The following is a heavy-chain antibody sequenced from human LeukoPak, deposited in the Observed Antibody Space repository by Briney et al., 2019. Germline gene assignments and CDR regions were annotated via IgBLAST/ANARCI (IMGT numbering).Heavy chain of an antibody. J-gene: IGHJ4*02. V-gene: IGHV3-23*01. CDR2: ISGSGGST. Sequence: GGSLRLSCAASGFTFSSYAMSWVRQAPGKGLEWVSAISGSGGSTYYADSVKGRFTISRDNTKNSLYLQMNSLRDEDTAVYYCARHYYDNIWGSYKYWGQGTLVTVSP. CDR3: ARHYYDNIWGSYKY. CDR1: GFTFSSYA. D-gene: IGHD3-16*01.